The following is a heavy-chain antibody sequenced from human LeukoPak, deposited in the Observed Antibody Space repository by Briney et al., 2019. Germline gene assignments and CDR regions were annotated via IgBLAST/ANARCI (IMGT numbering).Heavy chain of an antibody. CDR2: IYYTGST. CDR3: ARLPLRSHFDY. V-gene: IGHV4-59*08. CDR1: GGSISSYY. Sequence: SETLSLTCTVSGGSISSYYWSWIRQPPGKGLEWIGYIYYTGSTNYNPSLKSRVTISVDTSKKQLSLKLSSVTAADTAVYYCARLPLRSHFDYWGQGTLVTVSS. J-gene: IGHJ4*02.